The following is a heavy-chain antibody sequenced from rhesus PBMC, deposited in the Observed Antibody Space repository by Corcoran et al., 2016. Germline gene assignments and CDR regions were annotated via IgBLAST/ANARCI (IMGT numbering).Heavy chain of an antibody. D-gene: IGHD6-13*01. CDR3: ARSYSSWPDFDS. V-gene: IGHV4-147*01. CDR2: FYGGRGRT. J-gene: IGHJ4*01. Sequence: QVQLQESGPGLVKPSETLPLTCAVSGASISRNYWSWIRQPPGKGLECIGYFYGGRGRTTENPPLKSLVNISKDTSKTQFSLKLCSGTAADTAVYYCARSYSSWPDFDSWGQGVLVTVAS. CDR1: GASISRNY.